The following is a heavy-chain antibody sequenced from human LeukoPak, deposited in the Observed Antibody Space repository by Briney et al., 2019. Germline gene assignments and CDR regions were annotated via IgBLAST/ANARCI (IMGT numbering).Heavy chain of an antibody. V-gene: IGHV4-59*08. D-gene: IGHD4-23*01. Sequence: SETLFLTCTVSGGSISSYYWSWIRQPPGKGLEWIGYIYYSGSTNYNPSLKSRVTISVDTSKNQFSLKLSSVTAADTAVYYCARFYGGNPWDYYYYGMDVWGQGTTVTVSS. CDR2: IYYSGST. J-gene: IGHJ6*02. CDR3: ARFYGGNPWDYYYYGMDV. CDR1: GGSISSYY.